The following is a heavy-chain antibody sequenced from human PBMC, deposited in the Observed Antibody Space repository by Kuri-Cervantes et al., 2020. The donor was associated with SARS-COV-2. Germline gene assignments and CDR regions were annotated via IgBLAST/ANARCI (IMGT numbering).Heavy chain of an antibody. CDR3: AKGRIHHSDAFDI. CDR1: GFTFSSYA. CDR2: ISYDGSNK. V-gene: IGHV3-30-3*01. Sequence: GESLKISCAASGFTFSSYAMHWVRQAPGKGLEWVAVISYDGSNKYYADSVKGRFTISGDNSKNTLYLQMNSLRAEDTAVYYCAKGRIHHSDAFDIWGQGTMVTVSS. J-gene: IGHJ3*02. D-gene: IGHD1-14*01.